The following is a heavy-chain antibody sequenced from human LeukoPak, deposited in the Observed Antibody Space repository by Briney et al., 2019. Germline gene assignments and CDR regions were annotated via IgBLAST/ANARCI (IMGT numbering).Heavy chain of an antibody. CDR1: GFTFSGYA. D-gene: IGHD1-26*01. Sequence: PGGSLRLSCVASGFTFSGYAMSWVRQAPGQGLEWVSGIRNSDGMTYYADSVKGRFTISRDNSKNTLYLQMNSLRAEDTAVYYCAKESGVVGAPDAFDIWGQGTMVTVSS. V-gene: IGHV3-23*01. CDR3: AKESGVVGAPDAFDI. J-gene: IGHJ3*02. CDR2: IRNSDGMT.